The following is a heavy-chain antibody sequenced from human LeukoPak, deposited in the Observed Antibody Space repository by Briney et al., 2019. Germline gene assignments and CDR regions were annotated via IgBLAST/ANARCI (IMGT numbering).Heavy chain of an antibody. CDR2: INSDSSTI. CDR1: GFTFSSYS. D-gene: IGHD6-19*01. Sequence: GGSLRLSCAASGFTFSSYSMNWVRQAPGKGLEWVSYINSDSSTIYYADSLKGRFTISRDNAKNSLYLQMNSLRAEDTAVYYCARDVAVAGRSDYWGQGTLVTVSS. V-gene: IGHV3-48*01. CDR3: ARDVAVAGRSDY. J-gene: IGHJ4*02.